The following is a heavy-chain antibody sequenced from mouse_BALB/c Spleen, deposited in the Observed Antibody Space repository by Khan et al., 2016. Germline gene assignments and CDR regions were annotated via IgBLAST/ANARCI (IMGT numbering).Heavy chain of an antibody. CDR3: ARSPYDSDVWFAY. J-gene: IGHJ3*01. V-gene: IGHV14-3*02. CDR1: GFNIKDTY. CDR2: IDPANGNT. Sequence: VQLQQSGAELVKPGASVKLSCTASGFNIKDTYMHWVKQRPEQGLEWIGRIDPANGNTKYDPKFQGKATITAATTYHTAYLQPSSLTYEDTAGYYCARSPYDSDVWFAYWGQGTLVTVSA. D-gene: IGHD2-4*01.